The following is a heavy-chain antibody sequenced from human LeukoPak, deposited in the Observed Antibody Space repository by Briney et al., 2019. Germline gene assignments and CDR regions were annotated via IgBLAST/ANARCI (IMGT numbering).Heavy chain of an antibody. V-gene: IGHV3-11*04. CDR3: ARDGDTAMVDY. D-gene: IGHD5-18*01. J-gene: IGHJ4*02. Sequence: PGGSLRLSCAASGFTFSDYYMSWLGQAPGEGLEWVSYISSSGSTIYYADSVKGRFTISRDNAKNSLYLQMNSLRAEDTAVYYCARDGDTAMVDYWGQGTLVTVSS. CDR2: ISSSGSTI. CDR1: GFTFSDYY.